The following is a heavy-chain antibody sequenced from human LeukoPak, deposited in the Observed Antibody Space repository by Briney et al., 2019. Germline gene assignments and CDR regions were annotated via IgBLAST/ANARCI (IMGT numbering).Heavy chain of an antibody. D-gene: IGHD3-10*01. CDR1: GGSISSFY. Sequence: SETLSLTCTVSGGSISSFYWSWIRQSPGKGLEWIGYIYYSGSTNYNPSLKSRVTISVDTSKNQFSLKLSSVTAADTAVYYCARGGVFFDYWGQGTLVTVSS. V-gene: IGHV4-59*01. J-gene: IGHJ4*02. CDR2: IYYSGST. CDR3: ARGGVFFDY.